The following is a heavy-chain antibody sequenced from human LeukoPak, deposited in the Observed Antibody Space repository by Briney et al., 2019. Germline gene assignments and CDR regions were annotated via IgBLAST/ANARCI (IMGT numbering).Heavy chain of an antibody. V-gene: IGHV4-34*01. J-gene: IGHJ4*02. Sequence: GSLRLSCAASGFTFSSYAMSWVRQPPGKGLEWIGEINHSGSTNYNPSLKSRVTISVDTSKNQFSLKLSSVTAADTAVYYCARGVTGRWFDYWGQGTLVTVSS. CDR2: INHSGST. CDR3: ARGVTGRWFDY. CDR1: GFTFSSYA. D-gene: IGHD1-14*01.